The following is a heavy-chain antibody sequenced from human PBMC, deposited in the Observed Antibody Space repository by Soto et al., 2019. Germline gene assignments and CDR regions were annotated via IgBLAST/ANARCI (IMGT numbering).Heavy chain of an antibody. Sequence: GGSLRLFCAASGFTFSSYGMHWVRQAPGKGLEWVAVIWYDGSNKYYADSVKGRFTISRDKSISTAYLQWSSLKASDTAMYYCARHGYEGTHSDYWGQGTLVTVSS. CDR1: GFTFSSYG. CDR3: ARHGYEGTHSDY. V-gene: IGHV3-33*01. J-gene: IGHJ4*02. CDR2: IWYDGSNK. D-gene: IGHD5-18*01.